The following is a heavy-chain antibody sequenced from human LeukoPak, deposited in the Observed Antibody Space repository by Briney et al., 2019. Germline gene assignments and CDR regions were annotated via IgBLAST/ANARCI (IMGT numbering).Heavy chain of an antibody. CDR3: ARGLVEMAAIYFDY. CDR2: IYSGGST. Sequence: GGSLRLSCAASGFTVSRNYMSWVRQAPGKGLEWVSIIYSGGSTYYADSVKGRFTISRDNSKNTVSLQMNSLRAEDTAVYYCARGLVEMAAIYFDYWGQGTMVTVSS. V-gene: IGHV3-53*01. CDR1: GFTVSRNY. J-gene: IGHJ4*02. D-gene: IGHD5-24*01.